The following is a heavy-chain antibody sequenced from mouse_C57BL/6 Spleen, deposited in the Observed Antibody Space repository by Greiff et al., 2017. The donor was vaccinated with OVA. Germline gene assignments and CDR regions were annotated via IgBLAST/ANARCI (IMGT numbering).Heavy chain of an antibody. Sequence: EVQVVESGGGLVQPGGSLKLSCAASGFTFSDYYMYWVRQTPEKRLEWVAYISNGGGSTYYPDTVKGRFTISRDNAKNTLYLQMSRLKSEDTAMYYCARQDYYGSSYYYAMDYWGQGTSVTVSS. J-gene: IGHJ4*01. D-gene: IGHD1-1*01. CDR2: ISNGGGST. V-gene: IGHV5-12*01. CDR3: ARQDYYGSSYYYAMDY. CDR1: GFTFSDYY.